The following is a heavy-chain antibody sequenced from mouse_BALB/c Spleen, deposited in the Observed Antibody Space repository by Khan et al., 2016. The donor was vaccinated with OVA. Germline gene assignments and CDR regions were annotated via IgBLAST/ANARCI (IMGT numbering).Heavy chain of an antibody. CDR3: ARSGGNFHWYFDV. V-gene: IGHV5-17*02. Sequence: EVQLVESGGGLVQPGGSRKLSCAASGFTFRSFGIHWVRQAPKKGLEWVAYISSGSSTIYYVDTVKGRFTISRDIPKNTLFLQMTSLRSEDTAMYYCARSGGNFHWYFDVWGAGTSVTVSS. CDR2: ISSGSSTI. CDR1: GFTFRSFG. D-gene: IGHD2-1*01. J-gene: IGHJ1*01.